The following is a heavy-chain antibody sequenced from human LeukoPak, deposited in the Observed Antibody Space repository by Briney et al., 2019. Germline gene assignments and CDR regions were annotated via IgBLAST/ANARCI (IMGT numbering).Heavy chain of an antibody. V-gene: IGHV3-23*01. J-gene: IGHJ5*02. D-gene: IGHD6-19*01. CDR3: AKDREYSSGWYP. CDR2: ISGSGGST. Sequence: GGSLRLSCAASGFTFSSYAMSWVRQAPGKGLEWVSAISGSGGSTCYADSVKGRFTISRDNSKNTLYLQMNSLRAEDTAVYYCAKDREYSSGWYPWGQGTLVTVSS. CDR1: GFTFSSYA.